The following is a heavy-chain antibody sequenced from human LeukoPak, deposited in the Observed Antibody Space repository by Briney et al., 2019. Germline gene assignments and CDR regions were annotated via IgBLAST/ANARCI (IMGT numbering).Heavy chain of an antibody. CDR2: IYHSGTS. CDR1: SASISTYY. D-gene: IGHD3-10*01. V-gene: IGHV4-59*01. Sequence: PSETLSLTCTVSSASISTYYWSWIRQPPGKGLEWIGYIYHSGTSNYNPSLKSRVTISVDTSKNQFSLKLSSVTAADTAVYYCARGFGVTGPVFDYWGQGTLVTVSS. J-gene: IGHJ4*02. CDR3: ARGFGVTGPVFDY.